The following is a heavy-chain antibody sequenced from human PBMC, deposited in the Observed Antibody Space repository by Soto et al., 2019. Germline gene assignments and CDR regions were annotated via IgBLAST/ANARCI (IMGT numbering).Heavy chain of an antibody. CDR3: ASRPYYGSGEFDY. CDR1: GLTFSSYS. CDR2: ISSSSSYI. D-gene: IGHD3-10*01. V-gene: IGHV3-21*01. Sequence: EVQLVESGGGLVKPGGSLRLSCVASGLTFSSYSMNWVRQAPGKGLEWVSSISSSSSYIYYADSVKGRFTISRDNAKNSLYLQMNSLRAEDTAVYYCASRPYYGSGEFDYWGQGTLVTVSS. J-gene: IGHJ4*02.